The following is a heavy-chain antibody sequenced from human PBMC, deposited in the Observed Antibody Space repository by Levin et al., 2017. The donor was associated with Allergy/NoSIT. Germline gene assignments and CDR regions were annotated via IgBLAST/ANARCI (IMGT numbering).Heavy chain of an antibody. CDR1: EFMFSNYW. CDR3: AGRIFGI. Sequence: GGSLRLSCTASEFMFSNYWMAWIRQAPGKGLEWVANIKEDGSEKYYADSVKGRFIISRDNAKNSLYLQMNSLRTEDTALYYCAGRIFGIWGQGTMVTVSS. CDR2: IKEDGSEK. J-gene: IGHJ3*02. V-gene: IGHV3-7*01.